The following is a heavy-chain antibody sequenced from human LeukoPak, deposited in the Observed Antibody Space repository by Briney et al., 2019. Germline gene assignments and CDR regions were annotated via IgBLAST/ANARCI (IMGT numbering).Heavy chain of an antibody. J-gene: IGHJ4*02. CDR3: ARDKLRVGRWSFHDILTGYIDY. Sequence: QPGGSLRLSCAASGFTFSSYAMHWVRQAPGKGLEWVAVISYDGSNKYYADSVKGRFTISRDNSKNTLYLQMNSLRAEDTAVYYCARDKLRVGRWSFHDILTGYIDYWGQGTLVTVSS. CDR2: ISYDGSNK. V-gene: IGHV3-30*04. D-gene: IGHD3-9*01. CDR1: GFTFSSYA.